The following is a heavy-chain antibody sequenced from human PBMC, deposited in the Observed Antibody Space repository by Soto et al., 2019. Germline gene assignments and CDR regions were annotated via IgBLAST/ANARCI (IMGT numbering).Heavy chain of an antibody. J-gene: IGHJ4*02. CDR2: IYYTGST. Sequence: QVQLQESGPGLVKPSETLSLTCTVSGGSISSYYWSWIRQPPGKGLEWIGYIYYTGSTDHNPSLKSRVTISLDKSKNQVSLQLPSVTAADTAVYYCAAAPRYWGQGVLVTVSS. CDR1: GGSISSYY. V-gene: IGHV4-59*01. D-gene: IGHD6-25*01. CDR3: AAAPRY.